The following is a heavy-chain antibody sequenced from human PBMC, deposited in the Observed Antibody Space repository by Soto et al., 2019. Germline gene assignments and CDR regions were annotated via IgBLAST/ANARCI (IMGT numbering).Heavy chain of an antibody. CDR2: PSGSGGST. Sequence: PGGSMRLSCAASGFNFSSYAMRWDRQAPGKGLERVSAPSGSGGSTYYADSVKGRFTSSRDNSKNTLYLQMNSLRAEDTAVYYCAKEPGGMRPSEGWFDPCGQGTLVTVSS. V-gene: IGHV3-23*01. J-gene: IGHJ5*02. CDR1: GFNFSSYA. CDR3: AKEPGGMRPSEGWFDP.